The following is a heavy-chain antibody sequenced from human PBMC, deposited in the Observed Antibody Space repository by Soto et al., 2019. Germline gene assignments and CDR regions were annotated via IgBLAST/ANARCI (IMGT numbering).Heavy chain of an antibody. CDR3: VRGIPSQYSSNWLYWYFDL. CDR2: IWNDGTKK. Sequence: VQLVESGGGVVQPGRSLRLSCAASGFVYSTYAMHWVRLSPGEGLEWVALIWNDGTKKYYVDSVKGRFTISRDNSQNTLNLQMDSLRVDDTAVYFCVRGIPSQYSSNWLYWYFDLWCRGTQGTVST. CDR1: GFVYSTYA. J-gene: IGHJ2*01. V-gene: IGHV3-33*01. D-gene: IGHD6-13*01.